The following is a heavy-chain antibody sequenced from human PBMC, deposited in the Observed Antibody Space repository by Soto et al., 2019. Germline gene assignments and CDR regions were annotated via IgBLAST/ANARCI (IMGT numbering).Heavy chain of an antibody. J-gene: IGHJ4*02. CDR2: IYYSGTT. D-gene: IGHD5-12*01. Sequence: WTWIRQPPGKGLEWIGNIYYSGTTTYNPSLKSRVTISVDTSKNQFSLRLNSVTAADTAVYYCARRAREGYKAVAYWGQGTLVTVSS. CDR3: ARRAREGYKAVAY. V-gene: IGHV4-59*08.